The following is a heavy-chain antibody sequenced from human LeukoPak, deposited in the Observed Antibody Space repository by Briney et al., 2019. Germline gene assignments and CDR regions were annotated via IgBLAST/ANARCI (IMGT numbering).Heavy chain of an antibody. Sequence: PGGSLRLSCAASGFTVSSNYMSWVRQAPGKGLEWVSVIYSGGSTYYADSVKGRFTISRDNSKNKLYLQMNSLRAEDTAVYYCARGDGNYDFWSGYYTGFDYRGQGTLVTVSS. CDR1: GFTVSSNY. D-gene: IGHD3-3*01. J-gene: IGHJ4*02. V-gene: IGHV3-66*02. CDR2: IYSGGST. CDR3: ARGDGNYDFWSGYYTGFDY.